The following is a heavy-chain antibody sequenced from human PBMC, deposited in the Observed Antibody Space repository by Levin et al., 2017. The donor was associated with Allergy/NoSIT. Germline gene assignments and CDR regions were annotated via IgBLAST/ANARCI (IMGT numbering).Heavy chain of an antibody. CDR3: GKGGDDEYGRPTDH. CDR1: GFSFYTYA. D-gene: IGHD4-17*01. CDR2: ISGGGRTT. J-gene: IGHJ5*02. Sequence: PGGSLRLSCAASGFSFYTYAMTWVRQAPGKGLEWVSGISGGGRTTYYADSVKGRFTVSRDNSKNTLFLQMNGLRAEDTAVYYCGKGGDDEYGRPTDHWGQGTLVTVSS. V-gene: IGHV3-23*01.